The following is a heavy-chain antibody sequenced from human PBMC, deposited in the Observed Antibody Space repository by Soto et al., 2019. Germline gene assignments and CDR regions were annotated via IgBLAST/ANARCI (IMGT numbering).Heavy chain of an antibody. CDR1: GFTFSSYG. CDR3: AKILQLGDYAYYYSGMDV. J-gene: IGHJ6*02. D-gene: IGHD4-17*01. Sequence: QVQLVESGGGVVQPGRSLRLSCAASGFTFSSYGMHWVRQAPGKGLEWVAVISYDGSNKYFADSVKGRFTISRDNSKNTLYLQLNSVRAEDTAVDYCAKILQLGDYAYYYSGMDVWGQGTTVTVSS. V-gene: IGHV3-30*18. CDR2: ISYDGSNK.